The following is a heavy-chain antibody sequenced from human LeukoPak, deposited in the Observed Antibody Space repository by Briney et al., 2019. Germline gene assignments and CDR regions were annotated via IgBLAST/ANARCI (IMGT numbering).Heavy chain of an antibody. CDR1: GYTFTSYG. D-gene: IGHD3-22*01. Sequence: ASVKVSCKASGYTFTSYGISWVRQAPGQGLEWMGWISAYNGNTNYAQKLQGRVTMTTDTSTSTAYMELRSLRSDDTAVYYCAKDPEITMIVVADAFDIWGQGTMVTVSS. V-gene: IGHV1-18*01. CDR2: ISAYNGNT. J-gene: IGHJ3*02. CDR3: AKDPEITMIVVADAFDI.